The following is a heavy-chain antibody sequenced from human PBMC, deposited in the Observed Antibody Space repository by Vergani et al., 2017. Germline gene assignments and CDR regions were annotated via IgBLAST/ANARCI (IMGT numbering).Heavy chain of an antibody. V-gene: IGHV1-58*02. Sequence: QMQLVQSGPEVKKPGTSVKVSCKASGFTFTSSAMQWVRQARGQRLEWIGWIVVGSGNTNYAQKFQERVTITRDMSSSTAYMGLSSLRSEDTAVYYCARDIVAGYIWGSYRYDAFDIWGQGTMVTVSS. J-gene: IGHJ3*02. CDR1: GFTFTSSA. CDR3: ARDIVAGYIWGSYRYDAFDI. D-gene: IGHD3-16*02. CDR2: IVVGSGNT.